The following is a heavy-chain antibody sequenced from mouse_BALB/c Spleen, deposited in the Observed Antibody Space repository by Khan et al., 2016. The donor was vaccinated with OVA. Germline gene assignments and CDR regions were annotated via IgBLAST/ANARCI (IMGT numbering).Heavy chain of an antibody. Sequence: VQLQQSGAELVRSGASVKLSCTASGFNIKDYYMHWVKQRPEQGLEWSGWIDPENGDTEYAPKFQGKATMTADTSSNTAYLQLSSLTSEDTAVCYCNGYGGSSYVFDYWSQGTTLTVSS. D-gene: IGHD1-1*01. CDR2: IDPENGDT. V-gene: IGHV14-4*02. CDR3: NGYGGSSYVFDY. CDR1: GFNIKDYY. J-gene: IGHJ2*01.